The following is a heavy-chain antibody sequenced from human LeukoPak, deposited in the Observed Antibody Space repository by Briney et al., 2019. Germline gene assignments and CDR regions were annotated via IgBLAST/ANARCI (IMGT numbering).Heavy chain of an antibody. CDR3: ATVAYYYDSSGYYY. CDR1: GYTLTELS. J-gene: IGHJ4*02. Sequence: ASVRVSCKVSGYTLTELSMHWVRQAPGKGLEWMGGFDPEDGETIYAQKFQGRVTMTEDTSTDTAYMELSSLRSEDTAVYYCATVAYYYDSSGYYYWGQGTLVTVSS. V-gene: IGHV1-24*01. CDR2: FDPEDGET. D-gene: IGHD3-22*01.